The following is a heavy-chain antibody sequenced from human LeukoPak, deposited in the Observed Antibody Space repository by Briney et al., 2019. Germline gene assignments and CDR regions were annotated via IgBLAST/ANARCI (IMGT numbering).Heavy chain of an antibody. V-gene: IGHV1-2*02. CDR1: GYTLTGYY. CDR3: ARVSYGSGSYDY. Sequence: ASVKVSCKASGYTLTGYYMHWVRQAPGQGLEWMGWINPNSGGTNYAQKFQGRVTMTRDTSISTAYMELSRLRSDDTAVYYCARVSYGSGSYDYWGRGTLVTVSS. CDR2: INPNSGGT. D-gene: IGHD3-10*01. J-gene: IGHJ4*02.